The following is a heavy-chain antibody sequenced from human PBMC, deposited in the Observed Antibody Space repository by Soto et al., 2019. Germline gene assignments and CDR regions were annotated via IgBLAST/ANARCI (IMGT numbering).Heavy chain of an antibody. CDR3: ARLEAAAGTSPSNGPNFDY. Sequence: PSETLSLTCTVSGGSISSYYWSWIRQPPGKGLEWIGYIYYSGSTNYNPSLKSRVTISVDTSKNQFSLKLSSVTAADTAVYYCARLEAAAGTSPSNGPNFDYWGQGTLVT. CDR2: IYYSGST. J-gene: IGHJ4*02. D-gene: IGHD6-13*01. V-gene: IGHV4-59*08. CDR1: GGSISSYY.